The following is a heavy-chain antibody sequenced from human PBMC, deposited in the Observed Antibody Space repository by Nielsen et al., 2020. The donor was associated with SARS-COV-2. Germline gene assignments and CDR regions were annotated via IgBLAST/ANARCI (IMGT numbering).Heavy chain of an antibody. CDR3: ARGSSSSNWFDP. CDR1: VFTFSDYY. D-gene: IGHD6-6*01. J-gene: IGHJ5*02. CDR2: ISSSSSYT. Sequence: GASLKISCAASVFTFSDYYMSWIRQALGKGLEWVSYISSSSSYTNYADSVKGRFTISRDNAKNSLYLQMNSLRAEDTAVYYCARGSSSSNWFDPWGQGTLVTVSS. V-gene: IGHV3-11*05.